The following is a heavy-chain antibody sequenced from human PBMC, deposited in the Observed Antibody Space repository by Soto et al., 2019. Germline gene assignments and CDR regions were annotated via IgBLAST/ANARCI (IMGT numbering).Heavy chain of an antibody. D-gene: IGHD6-19*01. CDR3: TTLKYSSGFFMRSLPPAEYS. CDR2: INHSGST. J-gene: IGHJ1*01. CDR1: GGSFSGYY. V-gene: IGHV4-34*01. Sequence: SSETLSLTCAVYGGSFSGYYWSWIRQPPGKGLEWIGEINHSGSTNYNPSLKSRVTISVDTSKNQFSLKLSSVTAADTAVYYCTTLKYSSGFFMRSLPPAEYS.